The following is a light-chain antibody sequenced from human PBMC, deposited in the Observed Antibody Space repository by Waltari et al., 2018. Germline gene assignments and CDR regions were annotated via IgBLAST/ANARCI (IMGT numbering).Light chain of an antibody. V-gene: IGKV1-39*01. CDR3: QQSYSIPYT. J-gene: IGKJ2*01. CDR2: AAS. CDR1: QTISDY. Sequence: PSSLSASVGDRVTITCRASQTISDYFNWYQQKAGKAPKLLIYAASRLQSGVPSRFSGSGSGTDLTLTISSLQPEDFATYYCQQSYSIPYTFGQGTKLEIK.